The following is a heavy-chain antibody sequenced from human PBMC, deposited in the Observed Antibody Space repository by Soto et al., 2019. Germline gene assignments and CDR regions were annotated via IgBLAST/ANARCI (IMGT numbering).Heavy chain of an antibody. CDR2: INHSGST. CDR1: GGSFSGYY. D-gene: IGHD6-19*01. J-gene: IGHJ6*02. CDR3: ARGRIAVAGTINYGMDV. V-gene: IGHV4-34*01. Sequence: SETLSLTCAVYGGSFSGYYWSWIRQPPGKGLEWIGEINHSGSTNYNPSLKSRVTISVDTSKNQFSLKLGSVTAADTAVYYCARGRIAVAGTINYGMDVWGQGTTVTVSS.